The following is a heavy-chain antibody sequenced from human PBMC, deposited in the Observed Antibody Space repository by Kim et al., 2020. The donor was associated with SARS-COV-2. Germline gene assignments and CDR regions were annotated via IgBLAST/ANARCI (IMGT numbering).Heavy chain of an antibody. CDR1: GYTFTSYA. CDR3: ARDVPLYSSSSDWFDP. J-gene: IGHJ5*02. Sequence: ASVKVSCKASGYTFTSYAMNWVRQAPGQGLEWMGWINTNTGNPTYAQGFTGRFVFSLDTSVSTAYLQISSLKAEDTAVYYCARDVPLYSSSSDWFDPWGQGPLVTVSS. V-gene: IGHV7-4-1*02. CDR2: INTNTGNP. D-gene: IGHD6-13*01.